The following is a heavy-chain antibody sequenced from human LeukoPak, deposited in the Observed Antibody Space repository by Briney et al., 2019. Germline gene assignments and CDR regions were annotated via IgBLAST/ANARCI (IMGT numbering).Heavy chain of an antibody. CDR2: IWYGGSNK. CDR1: GFTFSSYG. D-gene: IGHD6-13*01. Sequence: GGSLRLSCAASGFTFSSYGMHWVRQAPGKGLEWVAVIWYGGSNKYYADSVKGRFTISRDNSKNTLYLQMNSLRAEDTAVYYCAKGRLTGSSWYWEHYFDYWGQGTLVTVSS. CDR3: AKGRLTGSSWYWEHYFDY. V-gene: IGHV3-30*02. J-gene: IGHJ4*02.